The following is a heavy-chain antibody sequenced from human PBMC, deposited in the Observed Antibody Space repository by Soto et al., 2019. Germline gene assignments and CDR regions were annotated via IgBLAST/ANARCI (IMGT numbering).Heavy chain of an antibody. J-gene: IGHJ2*01. V-gene: IGHV3-48*02. D-gene: IGHD6-13*01. CDR2: ISSSSSTI. Sequence: EVQLVESGGGLVQPGGSLRLSCAASGFTFSSYSMNWVRQAPGKGLEWVSYISSSSSTIYYADSVKGRFTISRDNAKNSLYLQMNSRRDEDTAVYYCASLNGYSSSWYSDWYFDLWGRGTLVTVSS. CDR3: ASLNGYSSSWYSDWYFDL. CDR1: GFTFSSYS.